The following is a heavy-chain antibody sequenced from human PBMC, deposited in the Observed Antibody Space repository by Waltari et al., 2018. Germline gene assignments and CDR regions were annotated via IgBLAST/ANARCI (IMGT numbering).Heavy chain of an antibody. Sequence: QVQLQQWGAGLLKPSETLSLTCAVSGGSFSGYYWSWIRQPPGKGLEWIGEINHSGSTNYNPSLKSRVTISVDTSKNQFSLKLSSVTAADTAVYYCARGKAAAAGTWRWFDPWGQGTLVTVSS. CDR2: INHSGST. J-gene: IGHJ5*02. CDR3: ARGKAAAAGTWRWFDP. V-gene: IGHV4-34*01. D-gene: IGHD6-13*01. CDR1: GGSFSGYY.